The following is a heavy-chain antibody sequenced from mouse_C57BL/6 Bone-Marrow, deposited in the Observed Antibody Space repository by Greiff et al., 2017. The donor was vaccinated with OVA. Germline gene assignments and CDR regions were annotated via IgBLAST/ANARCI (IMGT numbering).Heavy chain of an antibody. D-gene: IGHD1-1*01. Sequence: QVQLQQPGAELVKPGASVKMSCKASGYTFTSYWITWVKQRPGQGLEWIGDIYPGSGSTNYNEKFKSKATLTVDTSSSTAYMQLSSLTSEDSAVYDCARRLLRFFYFDYWGQGTTLTVSS. J-gene: IGHJ2*01. CDR1: GYTFTSYW. CDR3: ARRLLRFFYFDY. V-gene: IGHV1-55*01. CDR2: IYPGSGST.